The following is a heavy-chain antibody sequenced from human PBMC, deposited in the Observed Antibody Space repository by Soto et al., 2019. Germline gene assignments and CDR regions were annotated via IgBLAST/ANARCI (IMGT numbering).Heavy chain of an antibody. V-gene: IGHV3-23*01. Sequence: GVSLRLSCAASGFTFRNNVLSWVRQAPGKGLDWVSGITGSGRDTYYADSVKGRFTISRDNSKNMVFLQMNSLRAEDTALYYCAKNGLDNSPSAIDSCGPGTMVTVSS. CDR1: GFTFRNNV. J-gene: IGHJ4*02. CDR3: AKNGLDNSPSAIDS. D-gene: IGHD2-8*01. CDR2: ITGSGRDT.